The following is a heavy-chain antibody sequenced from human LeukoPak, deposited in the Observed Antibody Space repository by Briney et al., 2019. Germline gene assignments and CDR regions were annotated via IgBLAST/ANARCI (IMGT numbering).Heavy chain of an antibody. CDR2: ISGSGGST. CDR3: AKFKKEDYYDSSGYYGPAN. D-gene: IGHD3-22*01. Sequence: GGSLRLSCAASGFTFSSYAMSWVRQAPGKGLEWVSVISGSGGSTYYADSVKGRFTISRDNSKNTLYLQMNSLRAEDTAVYYCAKFKKEDYYDSSGYYGPANWGQGTLVTVSS. CDR1: GFTFSSYA. J-gene: IGHJ4*02. V-gene: IGHV3-23*01.